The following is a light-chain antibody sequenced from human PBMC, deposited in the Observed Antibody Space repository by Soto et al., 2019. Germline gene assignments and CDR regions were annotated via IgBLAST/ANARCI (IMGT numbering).Light chain of an antibody. J-gene: IGKJ1*01. Sequence: DIRMTQSPSSLSASVGDRVTITCRASQGVSNYLAWYQQKPGKVPKLLIYAASTLQSGVPSRFSGSGAGKDFTLTSSSLQPEDVATYYCQSLGTFGQGTKVEIK. V-gene: IGKV1-27*01. CDR3: QSLGT. CDR1: QGVSNY. CDR2: AAS.